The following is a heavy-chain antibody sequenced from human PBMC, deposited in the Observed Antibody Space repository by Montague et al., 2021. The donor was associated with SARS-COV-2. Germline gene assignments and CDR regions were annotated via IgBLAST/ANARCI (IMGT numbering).Heavy chain of an antibody. D-gene: IGHD2-15*01. V-gene: IGHV4-31*03. CDR2: IYYSGST. CDR3: ARVLGGYCSGGSCYRGWYFDL. CDR1: GGSISSGGYY. J-gene: IGHJ2*01. Sequence: TLSLTCTVSGGSISSGGYYWSWIRQHPGKGLEWIGYIYYSGSTNYNPSLKSRVTISVDTSKNQFSLKLSSVTAADTAVYYCARVLGGYCSGGSCYRGWYFDLWGRGTLVTVPS.